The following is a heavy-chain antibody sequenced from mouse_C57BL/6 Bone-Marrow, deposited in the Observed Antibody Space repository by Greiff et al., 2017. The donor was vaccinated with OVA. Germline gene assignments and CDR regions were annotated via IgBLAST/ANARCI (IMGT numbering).Heavy chain of an antibody. J-gene: IGHJ2*01. CDR1: GFTFSSYA. V-gene: IGHV5-9-1*02. Sequence: EVKLVESGDGLVKPGGSLKLSCAASGFTFSSYAMSWVRQTPEHRLEWVAYISSGGDYIYYADTVKGRFSISRDNARNTLYLQMSSLKSEDTAMYYCTRDRGSLDYWGQGTTLTVSS. D-gene: IGHD3-1*01. CDR3: TRDRGSLDY. CDR2: ISSGGDYI.